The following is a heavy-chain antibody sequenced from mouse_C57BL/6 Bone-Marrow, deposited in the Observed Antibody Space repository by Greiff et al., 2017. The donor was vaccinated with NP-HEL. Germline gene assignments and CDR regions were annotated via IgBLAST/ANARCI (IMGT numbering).Heavy chain of an antibody. J-gene: IGHJ4*01. CDR1: GYTFTSYW. CDR3: ARRGSNYPYAMDY. V-gene: IGHV1-61*01. D-gene: IGHD2-5*01. CDR2: IYPSDSET. Sequence: QVHVKQPGAELVRPGSSVKLSCKASGYTFTSYWMDWVKQRPGQGLEWIGNIYPSDSETHYNQKFKDKATLTVDKSSSTAYMQLSSLTSEDSAVYYCARRGSNYPYAMDYWGQGTSVTVSS.